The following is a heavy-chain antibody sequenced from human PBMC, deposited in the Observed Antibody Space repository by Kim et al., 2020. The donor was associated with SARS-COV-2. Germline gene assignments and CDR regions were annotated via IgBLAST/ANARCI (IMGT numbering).Heavy chain of an antibody. D-gene: IGHD3-9*01. CDR3: AGDLSGHGNFDY. CDR2: ISDDGGTK. Sequence: GGSLRLSCAASGFTFSTTNYAMHWLRQAPGKGLEWVAIISDDGGTKYYADSVKGRFTISRDNSKNTLYLQMNSLRTEDTAVYYCAGDLSGHGNFDYWGQGTLVTVSS. V-gene: IGHV3-30-3*01. J-gene: IGHJ4*02. CDR1: GFTFSTTNYA.